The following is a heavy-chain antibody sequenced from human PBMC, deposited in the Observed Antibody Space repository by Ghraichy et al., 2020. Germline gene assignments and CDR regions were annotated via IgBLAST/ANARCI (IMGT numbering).Heavy chain of an antibody. D-gene: IGHD3-9*01. Sequence: ASVKVSCKASGYTFTSYDINWVRQAAGQGLEWVGWMNPNSGNTAYAQKFQGRVTMTRDTSITTAYMELSSLRFEDTAVYYCVRAHTSYDVSTGIHRFSYFDYWDQGILVTVS. CDR2: MNPNSGNT. CDR1: GYTFTSYD. V-gene: IGHV1-8*02. CDR3: VRAHTSYDVSTGIHRFSYFDY. J-gene: IGHJ4*02.